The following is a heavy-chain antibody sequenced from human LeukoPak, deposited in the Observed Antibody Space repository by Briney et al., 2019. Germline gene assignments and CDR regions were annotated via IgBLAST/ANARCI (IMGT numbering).Heavy chain of an antibody. CDR1: GGSISRPENY. Sequence: SQTLSLTCSVSGGSISRPENYWSWIRQPPGKAPVWIGYISDSGATYYKPSLQGRIDISMDTSKNQFSLRLTSLTAADTAVYYCARKSPLYDSGVYNDAFDIWGQGTMVTVS. CDR3: ARKSPLYDSGVYNDAFDI. D-gene: IGHD3-22*01. V-gene: IGHV4-30-4*01. J-gene: IGHJ3*02. CDR2: ISDSGAT.